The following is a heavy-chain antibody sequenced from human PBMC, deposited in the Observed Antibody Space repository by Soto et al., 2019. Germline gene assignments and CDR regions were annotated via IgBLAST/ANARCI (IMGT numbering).Heavy chain of an antibody. CDR2: ISANGQGI. D-gene: IGHD2-2*01. Sequence: GGSLSLSCATSGFTFSINALSWVRPAPGKGLEWVSAISANGQGIYYADSVRGRFSISRDNSRNTVFLHMDSLRAEDTAVYYCAKDRDYPRDQFHYWGQGTLVTVSS. J-gene: IGHJ4*02. V-gene: IGHV3-23*01. CDR1: GFTFSINA. CDR3: AKDRDYPRDQFHY.